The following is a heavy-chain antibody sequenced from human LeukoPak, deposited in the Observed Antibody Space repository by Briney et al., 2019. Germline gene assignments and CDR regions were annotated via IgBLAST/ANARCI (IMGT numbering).Heavy chain of an antibody. CDR3: ARSANGGDAFDI. Sequence: GGSLRLSCAAFGFTFSSYSMNWVRQAPGKGLEWVSSISSSSSYIYYADSVKGRFTISRDNAKNSLYLQMNSLRAEDTAVYYCARSANGGDAFDIWGQGTMVTVSS. CDR1: GFTFSSYS. J-gene: IGHJ3*02. CDR2: ISSSSSYI. V-gene: IGHV3-21*01.